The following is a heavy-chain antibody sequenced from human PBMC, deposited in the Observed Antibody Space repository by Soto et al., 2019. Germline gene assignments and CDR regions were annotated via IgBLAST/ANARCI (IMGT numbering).Heavy chain of an antibody. CDR3: AKMRGSRISIFGVAPEIFGLDV. J-gene: IGHJ6*02. Sequence: LSLSCAASAFPFSDYAMHWVRQAPGKGLAWVAVISYDGSNKYSADSVKGRFTISRDNSKNTLYLQMNSLRPDDTAVYYCAKMRGSRISIFGVAPEIFGLDVWGRGTAVTVSS. CDR2: ISYDGSNK. CDR1: AFPFSDYA. V-gene: IGHV3-30-3*01. D-gene: IGHD3-3*01.